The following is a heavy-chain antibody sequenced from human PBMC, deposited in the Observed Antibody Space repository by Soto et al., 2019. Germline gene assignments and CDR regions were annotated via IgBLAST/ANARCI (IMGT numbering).Heavy chain of an antibody. Sequence: QGHLVQSGAEVKKPGTSVKVSCKASGYTVTRYGISWVRQAPGQGLEWMGWISGYNGDTNYAQNLQGRVTMTIDTSTSTAYMELRSLTSNDTAVYYCAKNGQPPYYYYGLDLWGQGTTVTVSS. CDR2: ISGYNGDT. D-gene: IGHD2-8*01. V-gene: IGHV1-18*01. CDR1: GYTVTRYG. CDR3: AKNGQPPYYYYGLDL. J-gene: IGHJ6*02.